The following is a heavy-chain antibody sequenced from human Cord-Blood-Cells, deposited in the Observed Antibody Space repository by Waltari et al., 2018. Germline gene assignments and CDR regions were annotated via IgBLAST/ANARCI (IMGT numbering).Heavy chain of an antibody. CDR3: AKDHPADWYFDL. CDR2: ISYDGSNK. J-gene: IGHJ2*01. Sequence: QVQLVESGGGVVQPGRSLRLPCAASGFTFSSYGMHWVRQAPGKGLELVAVISYDGSNKYYADSVKGRFTISRDNSKNTLYLQMNSLRAEDTAVYYCAKDHPADWYFDLWGRGTLVTVSS. CDR1: GFTFSSYG. V-gene: IGHV3-30*18.